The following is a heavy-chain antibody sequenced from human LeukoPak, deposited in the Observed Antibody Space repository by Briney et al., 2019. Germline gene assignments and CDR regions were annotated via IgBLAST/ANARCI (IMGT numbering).Heavy chain of an antibody. J-gene: IGHJ6*02. V-gene: IGHV4-34*01. CDR1: GGSFSGYY. CDR3: ARASSGAGTFYYYGMGV. Sequence: SETLSLTCAVYGGSFSGYYWSWIRQPPGKGLEWIGEINHSGSTNYNPSLKSRVTISVDTSKNQFSLKLSSVTAADTAVYYCARASSGAGTFYYYGMGVWGQGTTVTVSS. D-gene: IGHD6-19*01. CDR2: INHSGST.